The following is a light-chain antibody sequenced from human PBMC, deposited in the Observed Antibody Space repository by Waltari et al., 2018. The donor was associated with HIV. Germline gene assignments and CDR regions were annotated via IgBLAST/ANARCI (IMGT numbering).Light chain of an antibody. Sequence: QSALTQPASVSGSPGQSITIPCPATSIDVGSYAVVSWYQKHPGKAPKLMIYEVSKRPSGVSNRFAASKSGSTASLTISGLQAEDEADYYCCSYAGSSTHVFGTGTKVTVL. CDR1: SIDVGSYAV. J-gene: IGLJ1*01. CDR3: CSYAGSSTHV. CDR2: EVS. V-gene: IGLV2-23*02.